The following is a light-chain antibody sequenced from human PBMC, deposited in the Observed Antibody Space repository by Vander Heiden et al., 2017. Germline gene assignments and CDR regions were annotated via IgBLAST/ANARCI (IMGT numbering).Light chain of an antibody. CDR3: QQYNSYPWT. J-gene: IGKJ1*01. Sequence: DIQMTKSPSTLSASEGDRVTITCRASQSISSWLAWYQQKPGKAPKLLIYKASSLESGVPSRFSGSGSGTEFTLTISSLQPDDFATYYCQQYNSYPWTFGQGTKVEIK. CDR2: KAS. V-gene: IGKV1-5*03. CDR1: QSISSW.